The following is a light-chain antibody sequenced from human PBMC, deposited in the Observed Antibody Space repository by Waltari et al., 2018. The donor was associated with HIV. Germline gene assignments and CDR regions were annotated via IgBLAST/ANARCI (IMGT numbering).Light chain of an antibody. CDR1: SLRTLY. V-gene: IGLV3-19*01. CDR2: GET. Sequence: SYVLAQAPAVSVALGQTARITCRGDSLRTLYAHWYQQKPGLAPILVIYGETNRPSGIPDRFSGSNSGNTATLTISRVEAEDEGDYYCQVWDARTTQPLVFGSGTKVTAL. J-gene: IGLJ1*01. CDR3: QVWDARTTQPLV.